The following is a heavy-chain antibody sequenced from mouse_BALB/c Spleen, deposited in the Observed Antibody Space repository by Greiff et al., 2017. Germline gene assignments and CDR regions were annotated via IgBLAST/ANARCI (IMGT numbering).Heavy chain of an antibody. D-gene: IGHD4-1*01. V-gene: IGHV5-17*02. J-gene: IGHJ2*01. Sequence: EVKLVESGGGLVQPGGSRKLSCAASGFTFSSFGMHWVRQSPEKGLEWVAYISSGSSTIYYADTVKGRYTISRDNPKNTPFLQMTSLRSEDTAMCYCGRNWYYFDYWGQGTTLTVSS. CDR1: GFTFSSFG. CDR3: GRNWYYFDY. CDR2: ISSGSSTI.